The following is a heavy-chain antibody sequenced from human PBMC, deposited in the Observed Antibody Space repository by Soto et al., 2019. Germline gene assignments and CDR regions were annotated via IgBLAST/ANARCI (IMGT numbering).Heavy chain of an antibody. CDR3: ARDSYDSSGYYVPNVSPDAYYGRDV. Sequence: SQTLSLTCAISGDSVSSNIAAWNWIRQSPSSNLEWLGRTYYRSKWYNDYAVSVKSRITINPDRSKNQFSLQLNSVSPEDTAAYYCARDSYDSSGYYVPNVSPDAYYGRDVRGQGPTVTVAS. CDR2: TYYRSKWYN. D-gene: IGHD3-22*01. J-gene: IGHJ6*02. V-gene: IGHV6-1*01. CDR1: GDSVSSNIAA.